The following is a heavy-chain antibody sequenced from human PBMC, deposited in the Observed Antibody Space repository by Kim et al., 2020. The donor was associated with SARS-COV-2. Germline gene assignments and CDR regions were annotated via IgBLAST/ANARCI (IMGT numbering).Heavy chain of an antibody. CDR1: GGSISSCTW. D-gene: IGHD3-10*01. Sequence: SETLSLTCAVSGGSISSCTWYCCVRSPAGERLGWGGVIHHSGSTYYTPPRKSRVTISVDKSKNQFSVQLSSVTAADTAVYYCARSYGVGNYYFDYWGQGTLLTVSS. CDR2: IHHSGST. J-gene: IGHJ4*02. V-gene: IGHV4-4*02. CDR3: ARSYGVGNYYFDY.